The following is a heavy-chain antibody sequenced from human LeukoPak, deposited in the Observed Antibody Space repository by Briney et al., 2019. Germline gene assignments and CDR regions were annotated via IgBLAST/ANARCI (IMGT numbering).Heavy chain of an antibody. Sequence: PGGSLRLSCAASGFTFSSYAMHWVRQAPGKGLEWVAVISYDGSNKYYADSVKGRFTISRDNSKNTLYLQMNSLRAEDTAVYYCAREKFTMATNWFDPWGQGTLVTVSS. CDR3: AREKFTMATNWFDP. D-gene: IGHD3-10*01. V-gene: IGHV3-30*14. J-gene: IGHJ5*02. CDR2: ISYDGSNK. CDR1: GFTFSSYA.